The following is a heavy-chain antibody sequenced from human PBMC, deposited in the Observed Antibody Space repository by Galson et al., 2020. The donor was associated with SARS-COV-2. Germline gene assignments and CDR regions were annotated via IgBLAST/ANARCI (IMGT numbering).Heavy chain of an antibody. J-gene: IGHJ5*02. CDR2: IYWDDET. Sequence: SGPTLVKPTQTLTLTCSFSGFSLTTGGVGVGWIRQTPGKALEWLTLIYWDDETRYNPSLKTRITITKDTSKNKVILTLTNVQPVDTGTYYCGQNMPPGWCDPWGAGTQVVVSP. CDR3: GQNMPPGWCDP. V-gene: IGHV2-5*02. D-gene: IGHD1-1*01. CDR1: GFSLTTGGVG.